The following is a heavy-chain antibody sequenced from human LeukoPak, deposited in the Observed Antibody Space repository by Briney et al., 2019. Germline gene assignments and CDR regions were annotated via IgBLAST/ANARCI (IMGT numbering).Heavy chain of an antibody. V-gene: IGHV1-2*02. J-gene: IGHJ6*02. CDR1: GYTFTGYY. Sequence: ASVKVSCKASGYTFTGYYMHWVRQAPGQGLEWMGWINLNSGGTNYAQKFQGRVTMTRDTSISTAYMELSRLRSDDTAVYYCASRGYARYYYYYGMDVWGQGTTVTVSS. CDR2: INLNSGGT. CDR3: ASRGYARYYYYYGMDV. D-gene: IGHD2-8*01.